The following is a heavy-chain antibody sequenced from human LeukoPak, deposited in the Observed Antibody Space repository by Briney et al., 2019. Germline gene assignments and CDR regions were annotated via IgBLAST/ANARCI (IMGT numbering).Heavy chain of an antibody. CDR3: ARHFWTSYYFDY. CDR2: IYYSGST. CDR1: GYSISSYY. Sequence: PSETLSLTCTVSGYSISSYYWSWIRQPPGKGLEWIGYIYYSGSTNYNPSLKSRVTISVDTSKNQFSLKLSSVTAADTAVYYCARHFWTSYYFDYWGQGTLVTVSS. D-gene: IGHD3/OR15-3a*01. J-gene: IGHJ4*02. V-gene: IGHV4-59*08.